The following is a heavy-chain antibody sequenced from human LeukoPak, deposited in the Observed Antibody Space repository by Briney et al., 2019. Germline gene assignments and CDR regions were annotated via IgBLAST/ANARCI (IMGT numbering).Heavy chain of an antibody. Sequence: SVKVSCKASGGTFSSYAISWVRQAPRHGLEWMGGIIPIFGTANYAQKFQGRVTITTDESTSTAYMELSSLRSEDTAVYYCAREAWFGELSYFDYRGQGTLVTVSS. CDR3: AREAWFGELSYFDY. D-gene: IGHD3-10*01. V-gene: IGHV1-69*05. CDR1: GGTFSSYA. J-gene: IGHJ4*02. CDR2: IIPIFGTA.